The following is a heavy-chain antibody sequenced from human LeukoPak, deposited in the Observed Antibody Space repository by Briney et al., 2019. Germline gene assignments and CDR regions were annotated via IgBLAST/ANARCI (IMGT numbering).Heavy chain of an antibody. Sequence: SQTLSLTCAISGDSVSRNSAAWHWIRQSPSRGLEWLARASYRSKWYYDYAVSVKSRMSINTDTSKNQFTLQLNSVIPEDTAVYYCVGCSGGSCHSGAFEIWGQGTMVTVSS. D-gene: IGHD2-15*01. CDR1: GDSVSRNSAA. V-gene: IGHV6-1*01. CDR3: VGCSGGSCHSGAFEI. CDR2: ASYRSKWYY. J-gene: IGHJ3*02.